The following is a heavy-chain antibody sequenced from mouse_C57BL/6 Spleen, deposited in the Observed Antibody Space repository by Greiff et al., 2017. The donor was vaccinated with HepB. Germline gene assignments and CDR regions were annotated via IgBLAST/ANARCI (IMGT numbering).Heavy chain of an antibody. J-gene: IGHJ4*01. Sequence: EVNVVESGGGLVKPGGSLKLSCAASGFTFSDYGMHWVRQAPEKGLEWVAYISSGSSTIYYADTVKGRFTISRDNAKNTLFLQMTSLRSEDTAMYYCARPRSGYAMDYWGQGTSVTVSS. CDR1: GFTFSDYG. CDR2: ISSGSSTI. D-gene: IGHD3-2*02. CDR3: ARPRSGYAMDY. V-gene: IGHV5-17*01.